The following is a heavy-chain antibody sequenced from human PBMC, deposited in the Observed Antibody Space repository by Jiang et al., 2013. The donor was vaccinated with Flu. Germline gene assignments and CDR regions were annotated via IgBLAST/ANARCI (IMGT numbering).Heavy chain of an antibody. J-gene: IGHJ6*02. Sequence: QSGAEVKESGATVKISCKVSGYTFTDFHMHWVQQAPGRGLEWVGLIDPEDGDTLYGEKFQGRVTISADTSMDTSYMELTGLSSGDTAIYYCARAYRSQGQLYYAVDVWGQGTTITVSS. CDR2: IDPEDGDT. D-gene: IGHD6-19*01. CDR1: GYTFTDFH. V-gene: IGHV1-69-2*01. CDR3: ARAYRSQGQLYYAVDV.